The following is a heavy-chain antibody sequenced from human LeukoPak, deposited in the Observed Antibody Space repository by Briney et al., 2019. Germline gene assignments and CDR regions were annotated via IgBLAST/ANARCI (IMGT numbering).Heavy chain of an antibody. Sequence: ASVKVSCKASGYTFTSYYLHWVRQAPGQGLEWMGIMNPSGGSTDYAQKFQGRITMTRDMSTTTVYMELTDLRSEDTAVYYCARDGPIQLWLKAGYFDLWGRGTLVTVSS. V-gene: IGHV1-46*01. D-gene: IGHD5-18*01. CDR2: MNPSGGST. CDR3: ARDGPIQLWLKAGYFDL. J-gene: IGHJ2*01. CDR1: GYTFTSYY.